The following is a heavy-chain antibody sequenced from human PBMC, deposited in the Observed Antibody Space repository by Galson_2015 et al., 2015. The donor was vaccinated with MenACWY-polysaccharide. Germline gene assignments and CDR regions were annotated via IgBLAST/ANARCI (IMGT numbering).Heavy chain of an antibody. D-gene: IGHD4-23*01. J-gene: IGHJ4*02. V-gene: IGHV3-30-3*01. Sequence: SLRLSCAASGFTFSSYAMHWVRQAPGKGLEWVAVISYDGSNKYYADSVKGRFTISRDNSKNTLYLQMNSLRAEDTAVYYCARDSGTVVTQYYFDYWGQGTLVTVSS. CDR3: ARDSGTVVTQYYFDY. CDR1: GFTFSSYA. CDR2: ISYDGSNK.